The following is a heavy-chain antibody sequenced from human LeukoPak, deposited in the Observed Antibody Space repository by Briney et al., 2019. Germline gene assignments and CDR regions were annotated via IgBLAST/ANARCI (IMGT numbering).Heavy chain of an antibody. D-gene: IGHD1-7*01. J-gene: IGHJ1*01. CDR2: IYYSGST. CDR3: AREHNWNYVAYFQH. CDR1: GGSISSYY. Sequence: SETLSLTCTVSGGSISSYYWSWIRQPPGKGLEWIGYIYYSGSTNYNPSLKSRVTISVDTSKNQFSLKLSSVTAADTAVYHCAREHNWNYVAYFQHWGQGTLVTVSS. V-gene: IGHV4-59*01.